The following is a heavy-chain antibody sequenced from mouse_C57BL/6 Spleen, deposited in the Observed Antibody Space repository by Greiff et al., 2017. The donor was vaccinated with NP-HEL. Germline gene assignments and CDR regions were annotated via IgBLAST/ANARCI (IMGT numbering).Heavy chain of an antibody. Sequence: VQLQQPGAELVKPWASVKLSCKASGYTFTSYWMQWVKQRPGQGLEWIGEIDPSDSYTNYNQKFKGKATLTVDTSSSTAYMQLSSLTSEDSAVYYCARWGAMDYWGQGTSVTVSS. CDR2: IDPSDSYT. CDR1: GYTFTSYW. V-gene: IGHV1-50*01. CDR3: ARWGAMDY. J-gene: IGHJ4*01.